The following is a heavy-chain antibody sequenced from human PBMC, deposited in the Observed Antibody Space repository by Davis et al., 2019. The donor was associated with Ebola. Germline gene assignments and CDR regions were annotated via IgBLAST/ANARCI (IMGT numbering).Heavy chain of an antibody. J-gene: IGHJ6*02. V-gene: IGHV4-34*01. D-gene: IGHD2-2*01. CDR3: ARGSYCSSTSCYYRYYYGMDV. CDR2: INHSGST. Sequence: PSETLSLTCAVYGGSFSGYYWSWIRQPPGKGLEWIGEINHSGSTNYNPSLKSRVTISVDTSKNQFSLKLSSVTAADTAVYYCARGSYCSSTSCYYRYYYGMDVWGQGTTVTVSS. CDR1: GGSFSGYY.